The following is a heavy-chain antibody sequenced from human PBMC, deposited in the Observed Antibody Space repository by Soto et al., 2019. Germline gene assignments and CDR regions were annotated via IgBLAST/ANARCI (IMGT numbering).Heavy chain of an antibody. V-gene: IGHV4-59*01. J-gene: IGHJ6*03. CDR3: ARVPKGPAKKGYYYYMDV. D-gene: IGHD6-25*01. Sequence: SETLSLTCTVSGGSISSYYWSWIRQPPGKGLEWIGYIYYSGSTNYNPSLKSRVTISVDTSKNQFSLKLSSVTAADTAVYYCARVPKGPAKKGYYYYMDVWGKGTTVTVSS. CDR2: IYYSGST. CDR1: GGSISSYY.